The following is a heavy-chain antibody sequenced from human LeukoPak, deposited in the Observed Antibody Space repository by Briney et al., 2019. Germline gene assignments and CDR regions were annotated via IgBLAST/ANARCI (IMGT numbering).Heavy chain of an antibody. D-gene: IGHD6-19*01. CDR1: GGTFSSYT. J-gene: IGHJ4*02. V-gene: IGHV1-69*02. Sequence: SVKVSCKASGGTFSSYTISWVRQAPGQGLEWMGRIIPILGIANYAQKFQGRVTITADKSTSTAYMELSSLRSEDTAVYYCVPEWMGTGGDPPPVDYWGQGTLVTVSS. CDR3: VPEWMGTGGDPPPVDY. CDR2: IIPILGIA.